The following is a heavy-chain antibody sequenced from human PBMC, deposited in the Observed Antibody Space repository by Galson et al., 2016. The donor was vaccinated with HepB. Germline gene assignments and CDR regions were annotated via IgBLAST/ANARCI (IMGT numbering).Heavy chain of an antibody. J-gene: IGHJ6*02. CDR1: GASMRTGDYY. CDR2: IFYSGSP. CDR3: ARGGRFYFYGMDV. Sequence: TLSLTCTVSGASMRTGDYYWTWIRQPPGKGLELIGYIFYSGSPYYNPSLKSRVSISADMSNKQFSLKLSSVSAADTAVYFCARGGRFYFYGMDVWDQGTTVTVSS. D-gene: IGHD3-16*01. V-gene: IGHV4-30-4*01.